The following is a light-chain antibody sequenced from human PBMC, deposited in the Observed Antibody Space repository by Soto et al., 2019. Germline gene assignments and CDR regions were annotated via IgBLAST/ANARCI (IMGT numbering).Light chain of an antibody. Sequence: QSVLTQPPSASGSPGQSVTISCTGTSSDVGGYNYVSWYQQHPGKAPKLMIFEVSKRPSGVPDRFSGSKSDNTASLTVSGLQAEDEADYYCSSYAGSYSFGVFGTGTKVTV. CDR1: SSDVGGYNY. CDR3: SSYAGSYSFGV. J-gene: IGLJ1*01. CDR2: EVS. V-gene: IGLV2-8*01.